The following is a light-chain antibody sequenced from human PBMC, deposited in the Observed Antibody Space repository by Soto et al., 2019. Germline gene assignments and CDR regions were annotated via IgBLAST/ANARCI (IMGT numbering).Light chain of an antibody. V-gene: IGKV1-39*01. J-gene: IGKJ1*01. Sequence: DIQMTQSPSSLSASVGDRVTITCRASQSISSYLNWYQQKPGKAPKLLIYAASSLQSGVPSRFSGSGSGTDFTLTISSLQPEDFATYYCQQSYRTPWTFCQGTKVEIK. CDR1: QSISSY. CDR2: AAS. CDR3: QQSYRTPWT.